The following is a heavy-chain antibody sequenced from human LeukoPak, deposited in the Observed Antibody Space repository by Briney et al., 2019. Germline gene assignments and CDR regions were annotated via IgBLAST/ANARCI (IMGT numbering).Heavy chain of an antibody. CDR1: GFTFSSCE. D-gene: IGHD3-22*01. Sequence: QPGGSLRLSCAASGFTFSSCEMNEVRQPPGKGLEWVSYISSGGDTMDYADSVRGRFTISRDNAKNSLYLQMNSLRAEDTALYYCAREGSRSGFFDWGQGTLVTVSS. J-gene: IGHJ4*02. V-gene: IGHV3-48*03. CDR2: ISSGGDTM. CDR3: AREGSRSGFFD.